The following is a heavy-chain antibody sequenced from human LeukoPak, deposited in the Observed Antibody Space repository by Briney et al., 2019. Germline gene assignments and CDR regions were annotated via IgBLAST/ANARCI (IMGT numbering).Heavy chain of an antibody. J-gene: IGHJ4*02. Sequence: ASVKVSCKASGYTFTGYYMHWVRQAPEEGLEWMGWINPNNGGTNYAPKFQGRVTMTRDTSISTAYMELSSLRSDDTAVYYCARFPSLPPFDYWGQGTLVTVSS. CDR1: GYTFTGYY. CDR3: ARFPSLPPFDY. CDR2: INPNNGGT. V-gene: IGHV1-2*02. D-gene: IGHD1-14*01.